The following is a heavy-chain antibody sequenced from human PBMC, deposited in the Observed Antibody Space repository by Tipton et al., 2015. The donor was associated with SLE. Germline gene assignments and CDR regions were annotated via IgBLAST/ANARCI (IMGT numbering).Heavy chain of an antibody. CDR2: ISYDGSNR. CDR1: GFTFMSFA. CDR3: VKSSGPIRDAFDI. D-gene: IGHD3-22*01. V-gene: IGHV3-30*18. J-gene: IGHJ3*02. Sequence: RSLRLSCAASGFTFMSFAMHWVRQAPGKGLEWVAVISYDGSNRNYADSVRGRFTISRDNSKNTLYLQMNSLRPEDTAVYYCVKSSGPIRDAFDIWGQGTMVTVSS.